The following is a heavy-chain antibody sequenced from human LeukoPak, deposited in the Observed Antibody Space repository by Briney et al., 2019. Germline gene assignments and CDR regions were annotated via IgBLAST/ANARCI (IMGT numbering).Heavy chain of an antibody. Sequence: GGSLRLSCAASGFTFSNYGMHWVRQAPGKGLEWVAVIWYDGSNKYYADSVKGRFTISRDNSKNTLYLQMNSLRAEDTAVYYCAREGGYSGYDLDYWGQGTLVTVSS. CDR1: GFTFSNYG. J-gene: IGHJ4*02. CDR3: AREGGYSGYDLDY. D-gene: IGHD5-12*01. V-gene: IGHV3-33*08. CDR2: IWYDGSNK.